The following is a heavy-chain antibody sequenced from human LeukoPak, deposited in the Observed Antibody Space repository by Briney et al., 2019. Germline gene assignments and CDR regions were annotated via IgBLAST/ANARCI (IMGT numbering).Heavy chain of an antibody. J-gene: IGHJ5*02. D-gene: IGHD1-26*01. CDR3: AKKYSTGLDP. Sequence: GGSLRLSCAASGFTFSTYAMSWVRQAPGKGLEWVSGITSSGGSTSYADSVKGRFTISRDNSKNTLYLQMNSLRAEDTAIYYCAKKYSTGLDPWGQGTLVTVSS. CDR1: GFTFSTYA. CDR2: ITSSGGST. V-gene: IGHV3-23*01.